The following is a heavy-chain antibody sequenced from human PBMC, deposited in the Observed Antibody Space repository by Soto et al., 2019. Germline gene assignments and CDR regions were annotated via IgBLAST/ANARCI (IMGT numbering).Heavy chain of an antibody. Sequence: GGSLRLSCAASGFTFSDHYMDWVRQAPGKGLEWVGRTRNKANSYTTEYAASVKGRFTISRDDSKNSLYLQMNSLKTEDTAVYYCAVYVDTAMVTHVRAFDIWGQGTMVTVSS. CDR3: AVYVDTAMVTHVRAFDI. CDR1: GFTFSDHY. J-gene: IGHJ3*02. V-gene: IGHV3-72*01. D-gene: IGHD5-18*01. CDR2: TRNKANSYTT.